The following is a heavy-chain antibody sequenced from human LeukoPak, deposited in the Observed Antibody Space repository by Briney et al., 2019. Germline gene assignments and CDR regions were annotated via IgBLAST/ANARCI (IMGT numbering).Heavy chain of an antibody. J-gene: IGHJ6*03. Sequence: PGVSLRLSCGASGFTFSSYSMNWVRQAQGRGLEWVSYISRGSGTIYYADSVKGRFTISRDNAKNSLYLQMNSLRAEDTAVYYCARDSVQDSYYYYMDVWGKGTTVTVS. CDR2: ISRGSGTI. CDR3: ARDSVQDSYYYYMDV. D-gene: IGHD1-1*01. V-gene: IGHV3-48*01. CDR1: GFTFSSYS.